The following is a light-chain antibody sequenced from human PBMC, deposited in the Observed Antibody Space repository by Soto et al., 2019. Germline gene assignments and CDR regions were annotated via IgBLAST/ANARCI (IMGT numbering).Light chain of an antibody. CDR1: QNINTY. CDR3: QQSYSTPWT. CDR2: VAS. Sequence: DIQMTQSPPSMCASVGDTVNSTCRASQNINTYLNWYHQKPGKAPKLLIYVASNLQSGVPSRFSGSGSGTDFSLTISSLQLEDFATYYCQQSYSTPWTFGQGTKVDIK. V-gene: IGKV1-39*01. J-gene: IGKJ1*01.